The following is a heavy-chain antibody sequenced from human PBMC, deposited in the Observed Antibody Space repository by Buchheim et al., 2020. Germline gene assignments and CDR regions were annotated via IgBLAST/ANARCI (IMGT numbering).Heavy chain of an antibody. CDR3: AKGVDYYDSSGYLPDIDY. V-gene: IGHV3-30*18. Sequence: VQLVESGGGVVQPGRSLRLSCAASGFTFSSYGMHWVRQAPGKGLEWVAVISYDGSNKYYADSVKGRFTISRDNSKNTLYLQMNSLRAEDTAVYYCAKGVDYYDSSGYLPDIDYWGQGTL. D-gene: IGHD3-22*01. CDR1: GFTFSSYG. J-gene: IGHJ4*02. CDR2: ISYDGSNK.